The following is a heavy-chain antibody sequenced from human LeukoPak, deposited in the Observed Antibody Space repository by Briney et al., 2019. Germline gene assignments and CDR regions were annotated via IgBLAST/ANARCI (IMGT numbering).Heavy chain of an antibody. CDR3: TRDTPGIAASVSGG. J-gene: IGHJ4*02. D-gene: IGHD6-13*01. CDR1: GFSVSHNY. Sequence: GGSLRLSCTASGFSVSHNYMNWVRQAPGEGLEWVALIYSGGNTHYADSVKGRFTISRDNSKNTLYLQMSSLRVEDTAVYYCTRDTPGIAASVSGGWGQGTLVTVSS. V-gene: IGHV3-53*01. CDR2: IYSGGNT.